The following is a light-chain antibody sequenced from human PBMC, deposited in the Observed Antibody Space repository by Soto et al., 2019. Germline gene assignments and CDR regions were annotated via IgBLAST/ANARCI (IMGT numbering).Light chain of an antibody. J-gene: IGLJ2*01. CDR1: SSDVGSYSL. CDR3: CSYAGGTTLV. CDR2: EDI. V-gene: IGLV2-23*01. Sequence: QSALTQPASVSGSPGQSITISCTGTSSDVGSYSLVSWYQQLPGKAPKLMIYEDIKRPSGVSNRFSGSKSGNTASLTISGLQAEDEADYYCCSYAGGTTLVFGGGTKLTVL.